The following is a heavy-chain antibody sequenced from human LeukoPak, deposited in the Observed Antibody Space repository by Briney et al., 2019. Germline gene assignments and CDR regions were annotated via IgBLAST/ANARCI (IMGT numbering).Heavy chain of an antibody. J-gene: IGHJ2*01. Sequence: GGSLRLSCAASGFTFSSYGMRWVRQAPGKGLEWVAVISYDGSNKYYADSVKGRFTISRDNSKNTLYLQINSLRAEDTAVYYCAKEISTAAAGKSRGGYFDLWGRGTLVTVSS. CDR2: ISYDGSNK. V-gene: IGHV3-30*18. CDR3: AKEISTAAAGKSRGGYFDL. CDR1: GFTFSSYG. D-gene: IGHD6-13*01.